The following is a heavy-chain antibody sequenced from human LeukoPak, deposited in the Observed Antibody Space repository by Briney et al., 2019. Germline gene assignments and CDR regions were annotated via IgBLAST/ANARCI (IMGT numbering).Heavy chain of an antibody. CDR2: ISAYNGNT. J-gene: IGHJ6*02. CDR1: GYTFTSYG. V-gene: IGHV1-18*01. D-gene: IGHD3-9*01. Sequence: GASVKVSCKASGYTFTSYGISWVRQAPGQGLEWMGWISAYNGNTNYAQKLQGRVTMTTDTSTSTAYMELRSLRSDDTAVYYCARVIRCFDLYGMDVWGQGTTVTVSS. CDR3: ARVIRCFDLYGMDV.